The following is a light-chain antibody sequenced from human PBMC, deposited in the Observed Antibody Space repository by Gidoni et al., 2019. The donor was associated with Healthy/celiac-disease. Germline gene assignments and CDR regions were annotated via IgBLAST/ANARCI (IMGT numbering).Light chain of an antibody. Sequence: DIVMTQSPDSLAVSLGERATINCKSSQSVLYSSNNKNYLAWYQQKPGQPPKLLIYWASTRDSGVPDRFSGRWSGTDFTLTISSRQAEDVAVYYCQQYYSTPLTFXRXTKVEIK. CDR1: QSVLYSSNNKNY. CDR3: QQYYSTPLT. CDR2: WAS. V-gene: IGKV4-1*01. J-gene: IGKJ4*01.